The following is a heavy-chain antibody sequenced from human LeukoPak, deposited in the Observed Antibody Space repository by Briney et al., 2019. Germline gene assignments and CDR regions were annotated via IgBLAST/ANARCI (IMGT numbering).Heavy chain of an antibody. D-gene: IGHD4/OR15-4a*01. Sequence: GGSLRLSCAASGFTFSSYWMHWVRQAPGKGLVWVSRINSDGSSTNYADSVKGRITISRDNAKNTLYLQMNSLRAEDTAVYYCVRVPQLALFDYWGQGTLVTASS. V-gene: IGHV3-74*01. CDR1: GFTFSSYW. CDR3: VRVPQLALFDY. J-gene: IGHJ4*02. CDR2: INSDGSST.